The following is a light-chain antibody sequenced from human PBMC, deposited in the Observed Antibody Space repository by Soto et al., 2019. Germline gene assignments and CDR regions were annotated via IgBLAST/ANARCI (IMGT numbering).Light chain of an antibody. J-gene: IGKJ2*01. CDR3: QQYGSSPYT. CDR2: GAS. V-gene: IGKV3-20*01. Sequence: ESVLTQSPGTLALSPGERVPLYCRASQSVRSSYLAWYQQKPGQAPSLLIYGASSRATGIPDRFSGSGSGADFTLTISSLEAEDFAVYCCQQYGSSPYTLGQGTKLEI. CDR1: QSVRSSY.